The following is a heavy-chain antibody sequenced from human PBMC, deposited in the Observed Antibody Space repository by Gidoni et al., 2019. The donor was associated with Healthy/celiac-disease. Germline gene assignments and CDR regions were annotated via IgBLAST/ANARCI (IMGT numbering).Heavy chain of an antibody. Sequence: QVQLQESGPGLVKPSETLSLTCTVSGGSISSYYWSWIRQPPGKGLEWIGYIYYSGSTNYNPSLKSRVTISVDTSKNQFSLKLSSVTAADTAVYYCAGSSGYYSLYYFDYWGQGTLVTVSS. D-gene: IGHD3-22*01. CDR2: IYYSGST. J-gene: IGHJ4*02. V-gene: IGHV4-59*01. CDR1: GGSISSYY. CDR3: AGSSGYYSLYYFDY.